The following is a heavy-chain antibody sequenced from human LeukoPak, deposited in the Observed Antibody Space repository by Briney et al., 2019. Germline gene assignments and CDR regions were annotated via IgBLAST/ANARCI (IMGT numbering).Heavy chain of an antibody. CDR3: ARSLPYGTTWYGRSDF. Sequence: GGSLRLSCAASRFPFNAYWMTWVRQAPGKGLEWVANIRQDGDTKYYVDSVKGRFTISRDNAMNSLYLQMNSLRAEDTAIYYCARSLPYGTTWYGRSDFWGQGTLVTVSS. CDR1: RFPFNAYW. J-gene: IGHJ4*02. D-gene: IGHD6-13*01. CDR2: IRQDGDTK. V-gene: IGHV3-7*03.